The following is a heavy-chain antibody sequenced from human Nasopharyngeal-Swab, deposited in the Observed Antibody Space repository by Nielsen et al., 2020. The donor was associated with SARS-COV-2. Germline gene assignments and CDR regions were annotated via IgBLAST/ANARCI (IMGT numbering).Heavy chain of an antibody. D-gene: IGHD3-22*01. CDR2: IRSKAYGGTT. CDR1: GFTFGDYA. J-gene: IGHJ4*02. Sequence: GESLKISCTASGFTFGDYAMSWFRQAPGKGREWVGFIRSKAYGGTTEYAASVKGRFAISRDDSKSIAYLQMNSLKTEDTAVYYCTREQPDYYDSSGYYPIPFDSWGQGTLVTVSS. CDR3: TREQPDYYDSSGYYPIPFDS. V-gene: IGHV3-49*03.